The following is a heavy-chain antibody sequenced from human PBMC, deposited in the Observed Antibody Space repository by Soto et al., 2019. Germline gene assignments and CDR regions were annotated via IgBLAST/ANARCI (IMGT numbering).Heavy chain of an antibody. V-gene: IGHV4-59*01. CDR3: ARDRARALHFDS. CDR2: VYYSGST. J-gene: IGHJ4*02. Sequence: SETLSLTCTVSGGSISNNYWSWIRQPPGEGLEWIGYVYYSGSTNYNPSLKSRVTISVDTSRNQFSLTLSSVTAADTAIYYCARDRARALHFDSWGQGTLVTVSS. CDR1: GGSISNNY. D-gene: IGHD1-26*01.